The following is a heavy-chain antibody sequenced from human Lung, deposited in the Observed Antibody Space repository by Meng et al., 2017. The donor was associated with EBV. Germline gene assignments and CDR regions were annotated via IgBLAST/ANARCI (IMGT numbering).Heavy chain of an antibody. D-gene: IGHD6-19*01. CDR3: ARGHDIVAVAGTVGSDY. J-gene: IGHJ4*02. Sequence: LLHPAYCLRRPCRGFLVSICSINWRTRVRQPPWKVLEWIGEIYHCGSTNYHPYLKCRDNISEDTSQNQFSLKLSSVTAADTAVYYCARGHDIVAVAGTVGSDYWGQGTLVTVSS. CDR2: IYHCGST. V-gene: IGHV4-4*02. CDR1: LVSICSINW.